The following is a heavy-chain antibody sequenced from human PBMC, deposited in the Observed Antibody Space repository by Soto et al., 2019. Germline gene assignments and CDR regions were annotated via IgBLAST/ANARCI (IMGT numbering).Heavy chain of an antibody. D-gene: IGHD5-18*01. CDR3: ARDCEGSYGYCDYYYYGMDV. V-gene: IGHV1-18*04. CDR1: GYTFTSYG. J-gene: IGHJ6*02. Sequence: ASVKVSCKASGYTFTSYGISWVRQAPGQGLEWMGWISAYNGNTNYAQKLQGRVTMTTDTSTSTAYMGLRSLRSDDTAVYYCARDCEGSYGYCDYYYYGMDVWGQGTTVTVSS. CDR2: ISAYNGNT.